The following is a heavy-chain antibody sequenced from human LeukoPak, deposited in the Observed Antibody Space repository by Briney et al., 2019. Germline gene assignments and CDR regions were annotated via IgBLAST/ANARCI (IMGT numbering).Heavy chain of an antibody. CDR1: GFTFSSYG. J-gene: IGHJ5*02. CDR2: IRYDGSNK. D-gene: IGHD6-6*01. V-gene: IGHV3-30*02. Sequence: GGSLRLSCAASGFTFSSYGMHWVRQAPGKGLEWVAFIRYDGSNKYYADSVKGRFTISRDNSKNTLYLQMNSLRAEDTAVYYCARDSKGSASSHNWFDPWGQGTLVTVSS. CDR3: ARDSKGSASSHNWFDP.